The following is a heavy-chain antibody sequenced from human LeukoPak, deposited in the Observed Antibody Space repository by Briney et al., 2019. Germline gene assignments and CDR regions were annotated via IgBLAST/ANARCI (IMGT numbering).Heavy chain of an antibody. D-gene: IGHD2-8*01. CDR1: GFTISSGR. Sequence: GGSLRLSCIASGFTISSGRMHWVRHAPGKGLVWVSRIESDGTGAVYADAVEGRFTISRDNAKNMLYLQMNSLRAEDTAVYYCVRGGLNGNWGQGTLVTVSS. J-gene: IGHJ4*02. CDR2: IESDGTGA. V-gene: IGHV3-74*03. CDR3: VRGGLNGN.